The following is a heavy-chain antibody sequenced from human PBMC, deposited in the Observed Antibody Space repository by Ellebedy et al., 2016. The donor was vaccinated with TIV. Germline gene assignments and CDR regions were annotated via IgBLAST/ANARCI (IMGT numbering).Heavy chain of an antibody. CDR2: IYYSGST. CDR1: GGSISSYY. CDR3: ARVYTNWFDP. V-gene: IGHV4-59*01. D-gene: IGHD2-2*02. Sequence: SETLSLXXTVSGGSISSYYWSWIRQPPGKGLEWIGYIYYSGSTNYNPSLKSRVTISVDTSKNQFSLKLSSVTAADTAVYYCARVYTNWFDPWGQGTLVTVSS. J-gene: IGHJ5*02.